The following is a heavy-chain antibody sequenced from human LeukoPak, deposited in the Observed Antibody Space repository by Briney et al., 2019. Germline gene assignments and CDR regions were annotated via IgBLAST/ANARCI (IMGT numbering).Heavy chain of an antibody. D-gene: IGHD1-26*01. CDR2: IYTSGST. Sequence: SETPSLTCTVSGGSISSYYWSWIRQPPGKGLEWIGYIYTSGSTNYNPSLKSRVTISVDTSKNQFSLKLSSVTAADTAVYYCARRLSGGSYQAYWYFDLWGRGTLVTVSS. V-gene: IGHV4-4*09. CDR3: ARRLSGGSYQAYWYFDL. J-gene: IGHJ2*01. CDR1: GGSISSYY.